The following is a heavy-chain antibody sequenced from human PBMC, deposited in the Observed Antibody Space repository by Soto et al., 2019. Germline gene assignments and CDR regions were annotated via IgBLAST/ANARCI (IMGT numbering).Heavy chain of an antibody. CDR2: VYYTGST. CDR3: ARGGKRYSSSWVRETPRYFDY. Sequence: QVQLRESGPGLVKPSQTLSLTCTVSGGSINSADYYWSWIRQSPGEGLEWIGDVYYTGSTNYNPSLESRVTISVDTSKNQFSLKLSSVTAADTAVYYCARGGKRYSSSWVRETPRYFDYWGQGTLVTVSS. J-gene: IGHJ4*02. V-gene: IGHV4-30-4*01. D-gene: IGHD6-13*01. CDR1: GGSINSADYY.